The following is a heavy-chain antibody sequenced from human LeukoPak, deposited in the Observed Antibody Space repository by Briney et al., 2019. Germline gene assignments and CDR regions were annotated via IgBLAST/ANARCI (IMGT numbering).Heavy chain of an antibody. J-gene: IGHJ4*02. D-gene: IGHD2-15*01. CDR2: INHSGST. CDR3: ARGYCSGGSCYHFDY. CDR1: GGSFSGYY. V-gene: IGHV4-34*01. Sequence: SETLSLTCAVYGGSFSGYYWSWIRQPPGKGLEWIGEINHSGSTNYNPSLKSRVTISVDTSKNQFSLKLSSATAADTAVYYCARGYCSGGSCYHFDYWGQGTLVTVSS.